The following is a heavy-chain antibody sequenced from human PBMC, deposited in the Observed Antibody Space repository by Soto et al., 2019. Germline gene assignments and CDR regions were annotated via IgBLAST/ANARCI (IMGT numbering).Heavy chain of an antibody. V-gene: IGHV3-30*18. D-gene: IGHD6-6*01. CDR1: GFTFSSYG. CDR3: AKEARSSSSSFDY. J-gene: IGHJ4*02. CDR2: ISYDGSNK. Sequence: GGSLRLSCAASGFTFSSYGMHWVRQAPGKGLEWVAVISYDGSNKYYADSVKGRFTISRDNSKNTLYLQMNSLRAEDTAVYYYAKEARSSSSSFDYWGQGTLVTVSS.